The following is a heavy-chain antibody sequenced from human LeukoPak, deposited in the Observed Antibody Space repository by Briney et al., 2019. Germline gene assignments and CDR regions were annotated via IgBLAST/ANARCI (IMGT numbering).Heavy chain of an antibody. D-gene: IGHD3-22*01. CDR1: GFTFSSYV. CDR3: AKEYSYYYDSSGHYTGDYFDY. CDR2: ISSDENNK. V-gene: IGHV3-30*18. Sequence: GGSLRLSCAASGFTFSSYVMHWVRQAPGKGLEWVALISSDENNKYHADSVKGRFTISRDNSKNTLYLQMNSLRAEDTAVYYCAKEYSYYYDSSGHYTGDYFDYWGQGTLVTVSS. J-gene: IGHJ4*02.